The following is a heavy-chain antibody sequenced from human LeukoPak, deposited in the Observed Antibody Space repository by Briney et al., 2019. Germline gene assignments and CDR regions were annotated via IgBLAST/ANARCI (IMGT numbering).Heavy chain of an antibody. J-gene: IGHJ4*02. CDR3: ARESETYLAGTFDY. V-gene: IGHV1-3*03. CDR2: INAGNGNT. Sequence: ASVKVSCKASGYTFTSYAMHWVRQAPGQRLEWMGWINAGNGNTKYSQEFQGRVTITRDTSASTAYMELSSLRSEDMAVYYCARESETYLAGTFDYWGQGTLVTVSS. D-gene: IGHD6-13*01. CDR1: GYTFTSYA.